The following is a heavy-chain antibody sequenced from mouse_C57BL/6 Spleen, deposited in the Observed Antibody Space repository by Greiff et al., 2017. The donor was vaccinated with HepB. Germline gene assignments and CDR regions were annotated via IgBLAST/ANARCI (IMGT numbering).Heavy chain of an antibody. V-gene: IGHV14-1*01. CDR3: TTDGYQYYFDY. D-gene: IGHD2-3*01. J-gene: IGHJ2*01. CDR2: IDPEDGDT. Sequence: EVQLQESGAELVRPGASVKLSCTASGFNIKDYYMHWVKQRPEQGLEWIGRIDPEDGDTEYAPKFQGKATMTADKSSNTAYLQLSSLTSEDTAVYYCTTDGYQYYFDYWGQGTTLTVSS. CDR1: GFNIKDYY.